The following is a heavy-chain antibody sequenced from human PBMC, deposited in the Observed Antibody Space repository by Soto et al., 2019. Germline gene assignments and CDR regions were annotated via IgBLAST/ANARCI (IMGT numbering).Heavy chain of an antibody. J-gene: IGHJ4*02. Sequence: ASVKVSCKASGYTFTSYYMHWVRQAPGQGLEWMGIINPSGGSTSYAQKFQGRVTMTRDTSTSTVYMELSSLRSEDTAVYYCARVGYCSGGSCYYFDYWGQGTLVTVSS. CDR3: ARVGYCSGGSCYYFDY. V-gene: IGHV1-46*03. CDR1: GYTFTSYY. CDR2: INPSGGST. D-gene: IGHD2-15*01.